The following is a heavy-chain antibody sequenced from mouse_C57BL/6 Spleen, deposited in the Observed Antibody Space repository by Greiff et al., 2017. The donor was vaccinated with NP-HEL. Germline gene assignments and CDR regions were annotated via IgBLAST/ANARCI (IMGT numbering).Heavy chain of an antibody. Sequence: VQLKQSGAELVRPGASVKLSCTASGFNIKDDYMHWVKQRPEQGLEWIGWIDPENGDTEYASKFQGKATITADTSSNTAYLQLSSLTSEDTAVYYCTFYSPFAYWGRGTLVTVSA. J-gene: IGHJ3*01. CDR1: GFNIKDDY. D-gene: IGHD2-12*01. CDR3: TFYSPFAY. V-gene: IGHV14-4*01. CDR2: IDPENGDT.